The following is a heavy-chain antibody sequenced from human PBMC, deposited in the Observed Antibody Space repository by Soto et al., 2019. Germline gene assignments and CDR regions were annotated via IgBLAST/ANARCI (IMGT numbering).Heavy chain of an antibody. J-gene: IGHJ3*02. D-gene: IGHD4-17*01. CDR1: GGSISSGGYY. V-gene: IGHV4-30-2*01. CDR3: GRGDYANAFDI. Sequence: SETLSLTCTVSGGSISSGGYYWSWIRQHPGKGLEWIGNIYHSGSTYYNASLKSRVTISVDRSKNQFSLKLGSVTAADTAVYYCGRGDYANAFDIWGQGTMVTVSS. CDR2: IYHSGST.